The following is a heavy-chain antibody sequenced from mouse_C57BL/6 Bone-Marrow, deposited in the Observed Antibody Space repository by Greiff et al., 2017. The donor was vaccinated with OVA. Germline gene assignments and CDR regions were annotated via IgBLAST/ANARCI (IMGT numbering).Heavy chain of an antibody. V-gene: IGHV14-4*01. CDR1: GFNIKDDY. Sequence: EVKLMESGAELVRPGASVKLSCTASGFNIKDDYMHWVKQRPEQGLEWIGWIDPENGDTEYASKFQGKATITADTSSNTAYLQLSSLTSEDTAVYYCTTYGYFSFDYWGQGTTLTVSS. D-gene: IGHD2-3*01. J-gene: IGHJ2*01. CDR2: IDPENGDT. CDR3: TTYGYFSFDY.